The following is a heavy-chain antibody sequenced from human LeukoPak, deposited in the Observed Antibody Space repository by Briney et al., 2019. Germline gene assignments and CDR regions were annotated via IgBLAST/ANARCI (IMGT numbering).Heavy chain of an antibody. CDR3: ASSGRVVVIDY. CDR1: GGSISSGGYY. D-gene: IGHD3-22*01. J-gene: IGHJ4*02. Sequence: PSETLSLTCTVSGGSISSGGYYWSWIRQHPGKGLEWIGYIYYSGSTYYNPSLKSRVTISVDTSKNQFSLKLSSVTAADTAVYYCASSGRVVVIDYWGQGTLVTVSS. V-gene: IGHV4-31*03. CDR2: IYYSGST.